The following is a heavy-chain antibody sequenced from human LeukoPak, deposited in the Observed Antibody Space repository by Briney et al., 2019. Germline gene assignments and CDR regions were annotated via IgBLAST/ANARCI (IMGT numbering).Heavy chain of an antibody. J-gene: IGHJ4*02. D-gene: IGHD5/OR15-5a*01. Sequence: GGSLRLSCAVSGFTVNFNYMTWIRQAPGKGLEWVSLIYSDGSTYYAESVRGRFTISRDKSQNTLYLQMNKLRVNDTAVYYCARSLVSTIFYWGQGTLVTVSS. CDR2: IYSDGST. CDR1: GFTVNFNY. V-gene: IGHV3-66*01. CDR3: ARSLVSTIFY.